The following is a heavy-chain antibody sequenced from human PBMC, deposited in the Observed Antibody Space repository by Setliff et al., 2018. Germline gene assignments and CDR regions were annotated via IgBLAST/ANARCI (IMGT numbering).Heavy chain of an antibody. V-gene: IGHV4-61*09. J-gene: IGHJ6*03. CDR1: GGSISNPYYY. CDR2: IYTSWST. D-gene: IGHD3-3*01. Sequence: SETLSLTCTVSGGSISNPYYYWGWFRQPAGKELEWIGQIYTSWSTNYNPSLKSRVTISLDTSKNQFSLSLTSVTAEDTAVYYCARMSGFQYIDVWDKGTTVTVSS. CDR3: ARMSGFQYIDV.